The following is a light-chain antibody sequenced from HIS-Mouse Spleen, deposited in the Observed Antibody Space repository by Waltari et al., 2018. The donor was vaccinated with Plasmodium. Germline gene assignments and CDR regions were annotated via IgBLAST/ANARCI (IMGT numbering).Light chain of an antibody. CDR3: QQYNNWSFT. CDR1: QSVSSN. J-gene: IGKJ3*01. V-gene: IGKV3-15*01. Sequence: EIVMTQSPATLSVSPGERAHLSCRASQSVSSNLAWHQQKPGQAPRLLIYGASTRATGIPARFSGSGSGTEFTLTISSLQSEDFAVYYCQQYNNWSFTFGPGTKVDIK. CDR2: GAS.